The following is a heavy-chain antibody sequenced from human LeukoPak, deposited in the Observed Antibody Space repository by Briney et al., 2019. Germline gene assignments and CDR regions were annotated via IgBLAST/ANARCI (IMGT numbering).Heavy chain of an antibody. CDR1: GFTYEEYA. V-gene: IGHV3-43*02. CDR3: AKEYSSSCNYYYYGMDV. J-gene: IGHJ6*02. D-gene: IGHD6-6*01. Sequence: GGSLRLSCAASGFTYEEYAMHWVRQAPWKGLEGVSLICGGGGSTYCAESVKGRFTISRDNNKNSLYLKMNSLRTEDTALYYCAKEYSSSCNYYYYGMDVWGQGTTVTVSS. CDR2: ICGGGGST.